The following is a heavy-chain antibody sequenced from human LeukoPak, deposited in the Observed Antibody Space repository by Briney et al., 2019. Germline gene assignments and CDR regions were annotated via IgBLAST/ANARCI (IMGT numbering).Heavy chain of an antibody. J-gene: IGHJ4*02. Sequence: GGSLRLSCAASGFTLDDYAMRWVRQAPGKGLEWVSGISWNSGSIGYADSVKGRFTISRDNAKNSLYLQMNSLRAEDTALYYCAKGTYYYDSSGLFDYWGQGTLVTVSS. V-gene: IGHV3-9*01. CDR3: AKGTYYYDSSGLFDY. CDR2: ISWNSGSI. CDR1: GFTLDDYA. D-gene: IGHD3-22*01.